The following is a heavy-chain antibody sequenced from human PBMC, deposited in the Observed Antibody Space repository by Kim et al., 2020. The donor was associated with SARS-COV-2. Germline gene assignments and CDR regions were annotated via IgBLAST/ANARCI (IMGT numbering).Heavy chain of an antibody. J-gene: IGHJ6*01. CDR1: GYTFTTYY. D-gene: IGHD3-22*01. CDR3: ARETPLCCYGNSDYYY. V-gene: IGHV1-2*02. CDR2: INPNSGDT. Sequence: ASVKVSCKASGYTFTTYYIHWVRQAPGQGLEWMGWINPNSGDTNYTQKLQGRVTMTRDTSSSLAYMELRSLRSEDTAMYYCARETPLCCYGNSDYYY.